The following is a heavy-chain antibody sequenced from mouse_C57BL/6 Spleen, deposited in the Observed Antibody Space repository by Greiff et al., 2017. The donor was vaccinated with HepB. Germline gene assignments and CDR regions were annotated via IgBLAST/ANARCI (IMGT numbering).Heavy chain of an antibody. CDR2: IDPETGGT. CDR3: TRTYYGT. Sequence: QVHVKQSGAELVRPGASVTLSCKASGYTFTDYEMHWVKQTPVHGLEWIGAIDPETGGTAYNQKFKGKAILTADKSSSTAYMELRSLTSEDSAVYYCTRTYYGTWGQGTTLTVSS. D-gene: IGHD1-1*01. J-gene: IGHJ2*01. V-gene: IGHV1-15*01. CDR1: GYTFTDYE.